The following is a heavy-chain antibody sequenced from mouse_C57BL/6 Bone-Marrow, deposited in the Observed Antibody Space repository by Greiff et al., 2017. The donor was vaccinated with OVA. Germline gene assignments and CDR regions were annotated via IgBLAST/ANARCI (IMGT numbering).Heavy chain of an antibody. Sequence: EVQRVESGGDLVKPGGSLKLSCAASGFTFSSYGMSCVRQTPDKRLEWVATISSGGSYTYYPDSVKGRFTISRDNAKNTLYLQMSSLKSEDTAMYYCARHPFYYGSSYWYFDVWGTGTTVTVSS. V-gene: IGHV5-6*01. CDR2: ISSGGSYT. D-gene: IGHD1-1*01. CDR1: GFTFSSYG. J-gene: IGHJ1*03. CDR3: ARHPFYYGSSYWYFDV.